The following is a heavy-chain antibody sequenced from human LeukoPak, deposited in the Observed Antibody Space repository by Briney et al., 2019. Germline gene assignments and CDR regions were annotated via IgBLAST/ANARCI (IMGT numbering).Heavy chain of an antibody. D-gene: IGHD6-13*01. Sequence: GGSLRLSCAASGFTFSTYWMSWVRQAPGKGLEWVAFIRYDGSNKYYADSVKGRFTISRDNSKNTLYLQMNSLRAEDTAVYYCAKDLIAADPYYFDYWGQGTLVTVSS. CDR1: GFTFSTYW. CDR3: AKDLIAADPYYFDY. CDR2: IRYDGSNK. V-gene: IGHV3-30*02. J-gene: IGHJ4*02.